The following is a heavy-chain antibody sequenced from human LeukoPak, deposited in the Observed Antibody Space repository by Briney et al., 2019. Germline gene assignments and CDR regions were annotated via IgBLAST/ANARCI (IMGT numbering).Heavy chain of an antibody. D-gene: IGHD3-10*01. V-gene: IGHV3-7*01. CDR1: GFTFSYSW. CDR2: INQEGSDK. Sequence: GGSLRLSCAASGFTFSYSWMTWVRQAPGKGLEWVAHINQEGSDKNYVDSVKGRFTISGDNAKNSLYLQMNSLRAEDTAVYYCARGHYGLDVWGQGTTVTVSS. CDR3: ARGHYGLDV. J-gene: IGHJ6*02.